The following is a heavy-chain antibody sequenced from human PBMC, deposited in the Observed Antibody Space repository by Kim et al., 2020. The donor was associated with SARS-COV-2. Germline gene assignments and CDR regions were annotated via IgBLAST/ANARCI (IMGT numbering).Heavy chain of an antibody. D-gene: IGHD1-26*01. CDR1: GFSFSNYG. CDR2: VSYDGNNQ. Sequence: GSLRLSCVASGFSFSNYGMHWVRQAPGKGLEWVAAVSYDGNNQHYPDSVKGRFTISRDNSKSTLYLQMNGLGGEDTAVYYCAKRGSSGNFPHYFEYWGQGTPVTVSS. CDR3: AKRGSSGNFPHYFEY. J-gene: IGHJ4*02. V-gene: IGHV3-30*18.